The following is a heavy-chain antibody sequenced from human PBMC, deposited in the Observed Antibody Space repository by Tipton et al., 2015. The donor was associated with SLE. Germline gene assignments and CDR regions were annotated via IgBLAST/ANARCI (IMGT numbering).Heavy chain of an antibody. D-gene: IGHD3-16*01. CDR1: GRSINSYY. J-gene: IGHJ4*02. CDR3: ARDQVGVGDFDY. Sequence: LRLSCNVSGRSINSYYWNWIRQSPGKGLEWIGYFHHSGSTNYNPSLQSRVTISRDPSKNQFSLNLSSATAADTAVYYCARDQVGVGDFDYWGQGALVTVSS. CDR2: FHHSGST. V-gene: IGHV4-59*01.